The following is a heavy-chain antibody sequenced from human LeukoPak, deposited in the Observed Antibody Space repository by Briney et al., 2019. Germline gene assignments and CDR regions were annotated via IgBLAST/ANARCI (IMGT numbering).Heavy chain of an antibody. D-gene: IGHD3-22*01. J-gene: IGHJ3*02. CDR2: INTNTGNP. Sequence: ASVKVSCKASGYTFTGYYMHWVRQAPGQGLEWMGWINTNTGNPTYAQGFTGRFVFSLDTSVSTAYLQISSLKAEDTAVYYCARDSHYYDSSGYHTGGAFDIWGQGTMVTVSS. V-gene: IGHV7-4-1*02. CDR1: GYTFTGYY. CDR3: ARDSHYYDSSGYHTGGAFDI.